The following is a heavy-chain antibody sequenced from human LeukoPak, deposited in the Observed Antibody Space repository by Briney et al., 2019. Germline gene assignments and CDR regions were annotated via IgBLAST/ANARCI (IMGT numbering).Heavy chain of an antibody. V-gene: IGHV4-39*01. Sequence: SETLSLTCTVSGGSVSSGSYYWSWIRQPPGKGLEWIGSIYYGGSTYYNPSLKSRVTISVDTSMNQFSLKLSFVTTADTAVYYCASGGSSSWYRWFDPWGQGTLVTVSS. D-gene: IGHD6-13*01. CDR1: GGSVSSGSYY. CDR2: IYYGGST. CDR3: ASGGSSSWYRWFDP. J-gene: IGHJ5*02.